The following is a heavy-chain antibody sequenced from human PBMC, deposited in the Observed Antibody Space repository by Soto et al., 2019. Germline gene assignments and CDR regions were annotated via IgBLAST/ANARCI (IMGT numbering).Heavy chain of an antibody. D-gene: IGHD3-16*01. V-gene: IGHV3-30*18. CDR2: ISYDGSNK. J-gene: IGHJ6*02. CDR1: GFTFSSYG. Sequence: VGSLRLSCVASGFTFSSYGIHWVRQAPGRGLEWVAVISYDGSNKYYADSVKGRFTISRDNFKNTLYLQMNSLRAEDTAVYYCAKERYGQLYLEDYGMDVWGQGTTVTVSS. CDR3: AKERYGQLYLEDYGMDV.